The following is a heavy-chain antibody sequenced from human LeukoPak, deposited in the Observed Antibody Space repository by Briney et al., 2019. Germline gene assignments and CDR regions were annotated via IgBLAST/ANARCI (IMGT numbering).Heavy chain of an antibody. CDR3: ARDRLNRAYCGDDCYSAAFDY. CDR1: GFIFNNYD. J-gene: IGHJ4*02. D-gene: IGHD2-21*02. CDR2: ISRDGKRQ. V-gene: IGHV3-30*03. Sequence: GGSLRLSCATSGFIFNNYDPHWVRQAPGKGLEWLATISRDGKRQFYTDSVKGRFTISRDDSRNTLYLQMNSLRPEDTAVYYCARDRLNRAYCGDDCYSAAFDYWGQGTLVTVSS.